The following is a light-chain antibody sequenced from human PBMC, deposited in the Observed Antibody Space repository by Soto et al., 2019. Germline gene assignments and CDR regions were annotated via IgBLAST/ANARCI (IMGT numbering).Light chain of an antibody. J-gene: IGLJ2*01. CDR1: SSNIGAGYD. V-gene: IGLV1-40*01. Sequence: QPVLTQPPSVSGAPGQRVTISCTGSSSNIGAGYDVHWYQQLPGTAPKLLIYGNSNRPSRVPDRFSGSKSGTSASLAITGHQAEDEADYYCQSYESRLVFGGGTKLTVL. CDR3: QSYESRLV. CDR2: GNS.